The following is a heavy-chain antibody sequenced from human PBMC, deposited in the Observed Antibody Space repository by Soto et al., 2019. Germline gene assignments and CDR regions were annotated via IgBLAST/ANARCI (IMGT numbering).Heavy chain of an antibody. Sequence: SETLSLTCAVYGGSFSGYYWSWIRQPPGKGLEWIGEINHSGSTNYNPSLKSRVTISVDTSKNQFSLKLSSVTAADTAVYYCARGRPYYTRALDYWGQGTLVNVSS. J-gene: IGHJ4*02. CDR2: INHSGST. D-gene: IGHD3-22*01. CDR1: GGSFSGYY. CDR3: ARGRPYYTRALDY. V-gene: IGHV4-34*01.